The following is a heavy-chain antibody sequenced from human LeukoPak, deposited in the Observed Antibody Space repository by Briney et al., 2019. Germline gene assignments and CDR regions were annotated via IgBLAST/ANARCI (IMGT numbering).Heavy chain of an antibody. D-gene: IGHD3-10*01. J-gene: IGHJ5*02. V-gene: IGHV3-23*01. CDR2: FRGDGGST. CDR1: GFTFSTFG. Sequence: PGGSLRLSCEVSGFTFSTFGMNWLRQAPGKGLEWVSSFRGDGGSTYYAESVKGRFTISRDNSKNTVYLQMNNLRVEDTAIYYCAKDGYGSGGRWFDPWGQETLVTVSS. CDR3: AKDGYGSGGRWFDP.